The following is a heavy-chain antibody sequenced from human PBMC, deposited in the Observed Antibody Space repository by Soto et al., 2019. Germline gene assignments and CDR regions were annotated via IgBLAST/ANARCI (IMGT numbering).Heavy chain of an antibody. Sequence: SVKVSCKASGGTFSSYAISWVRQAPGQGLEWMGGIIPIFGTANYAQKFQGRVTITADGSTSTAYMELSSLRSEDTAVYYCARVFRFCSSTSCYPGMDVWGQGTTVTVSS. D-gene: IGHD2-2*01. J-gene: IGHJ6*02. CDR1: GGTFSSYA. V-gene: IGHV1-69*13. CDR3: ARVFRFCSSTSCYPGMDV. CDR2: IIPIFGTA.